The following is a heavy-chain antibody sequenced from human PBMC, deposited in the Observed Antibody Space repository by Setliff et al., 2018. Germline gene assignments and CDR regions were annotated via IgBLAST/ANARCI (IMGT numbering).Heavy chain of an antibody. CDR2: ISASGYTT. CDR3: ATRTRGSYYDL. D-gene: IGHD3-10*01. Sequence: LRLSCAASGFTLSSYAMSWVRQAPGKGLEWVSVISASGYTTHYADSVKGRFTISRDNSKNTLYLQMNSLGVEDTALYFCATRTRGSYYDLWGQGTLVTVSS. CDR1: GFTLSSYA. V-gene: IGHV3-23*01. J-gene: IGHJ5*02.